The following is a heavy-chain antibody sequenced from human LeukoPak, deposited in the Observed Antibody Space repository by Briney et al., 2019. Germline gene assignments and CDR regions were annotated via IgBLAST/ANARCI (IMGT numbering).Heavy chain of an antibody. V-gene: IGHV4-34*01. CDR2: INHSGST. Sequence: SETLSLTCAVYGGSFSGYYWSWIRQPPGKGLEWIGEINHSGSTNYNPSLKSRVTISVDTSKNQFSLKLSSVTAADTAVYYCARRYCSGGSCYVRSLYYYYYMDVWGKGTTVTISS. J-gene: IGHJ6*03. CDR3: ARRYCSGGSCYVRSLYYYYYMDV. D-gene: IGHD2-15*01. CDR1: GGSFSGYY.